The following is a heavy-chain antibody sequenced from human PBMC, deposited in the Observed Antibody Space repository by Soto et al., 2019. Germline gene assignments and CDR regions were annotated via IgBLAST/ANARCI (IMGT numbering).Heavy chain of an antibody. CDR2: INPNSGGT. CDR1: GYTFTAYY. CDR3: ARVRGSNWYYAFDI. Sequence: ASVKVSCKASGYTFTAYYIHWVRQALGQGCEWMGWINPNSGGTRYAQKFQGWVTMTRDTSISTAYMELSRLTSADTAVYYCARVRGSNWYYAFDIWGQGTTVTVSS. D-gene: IGHD6-13*01. J-gene: IGHJ3*02. V-gene: IGHV1-2*04.